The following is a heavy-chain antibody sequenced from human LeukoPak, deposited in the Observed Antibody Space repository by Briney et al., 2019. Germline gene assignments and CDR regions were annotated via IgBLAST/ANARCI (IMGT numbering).Heavy chain of an antibody. CDR1: GGTFSSYA. D-gene: IGHD6-13*01. V-gene: IGHV1-69*13. CDR3: ARDAIAAAGTSYYYMDV. CDR2: IIPIFGTA. Sequence: SVKVSCTASGGTFSSYAISWVRQPPGQGLELMGGIIPIFGTANYAQKFQGRVTITADESTSTAYMELSSLRSEDTAVYYCARDAIAAAGTSYYYMDVWGKGTTVTISS. J-gene: IGHJ6*03.